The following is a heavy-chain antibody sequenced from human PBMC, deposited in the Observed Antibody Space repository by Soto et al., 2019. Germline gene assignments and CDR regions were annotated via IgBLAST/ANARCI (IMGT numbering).Heavy chain of an antibody. CDR2: ISGSGGNT. CDR1: GFTFSTYG. Sequence: EVQLMESGGGLVQPGGSLRLSCVASGFTFSTYGMGWVRQAPGKGLEWVSVISGSGGNTYYADSVKGRFTISRDNSKNTLSLQMNSLRAEDTARYYCAKVLGAYYFDHWGQGTLLTVSP. J-gene: IGHJ4*02. V-gene: IGHV3-23*01. CDR3: AKVLGAYYFDH.